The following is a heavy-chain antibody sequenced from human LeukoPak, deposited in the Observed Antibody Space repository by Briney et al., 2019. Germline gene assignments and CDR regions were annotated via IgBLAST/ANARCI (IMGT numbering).Heavy chain of an antibody. CDR2: IYYSGST. J-gene: IGHJ3*02. V-gene: IGHV4-39*01. CDR3: ARLEGYDFADEGLYAFDI. CDR1: GGSISSSSYY. Sequence: SSETLSLTCTVSGGSISSSSYYWGWIRQPPGKGLEWIGSIYYSGSTYYNPSLKSRVTISVDTSKNQFSLKLSSVTAADTAVYYCARLEGYDFADEGLYAFDIWGQGTMVTVSS. D-gene: IGHD5-12*01.